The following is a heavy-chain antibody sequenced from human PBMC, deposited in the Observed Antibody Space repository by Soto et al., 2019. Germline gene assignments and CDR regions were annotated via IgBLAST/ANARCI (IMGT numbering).Heavy chain of an antibody. J-gene: IGHJ5*02. CDR3: ARRECSSASCYQSNWFDP. CDR1: GGSITTYY. D-gene: IGHD2-2*01. CDR2: IYYSGST. Sequence: SETLSLTCTVSGGSITTYYWTWIRQPPGKGLEWIGYIYYSGSTYYNPSLKSRVTISIDTSKNQLSLRLTSVTAADTAVYYCARRECSSASCYQSNWFDPWGQGTLVTVYS. V-gene: IGHV4-59*12.